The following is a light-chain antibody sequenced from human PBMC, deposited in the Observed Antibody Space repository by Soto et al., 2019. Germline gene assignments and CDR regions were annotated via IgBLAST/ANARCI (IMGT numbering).Light chain of an antibody. CDR2: GAS. CDR3: QQYGSSPPVT. CDR1: QSVSSSY. J-gene: IGKJ5*01. V-gene: IGKV3-20*01. Sequence: EIVLTQSPGTLSLSPGERATLSCRASQSVSSSYLAWYQQKPGQAPRLLIYGASSRATGIPDRFSGSGSGTDFTLTISRLEPEDFAVYYCQQYGSSPPVTFARGPGLEI.